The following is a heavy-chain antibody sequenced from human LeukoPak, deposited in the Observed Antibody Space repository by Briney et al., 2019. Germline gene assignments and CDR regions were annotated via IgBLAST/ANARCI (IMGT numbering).Heavy chain of an antibody. V-gene: IGHV3-15*01. CDR2: IKSNTYGGTT. D-gene: IGHD4-11*01. CDR1: GFTFSKAW. J-gene: IGHJ6*02. Sequence: GGSLRLSCAASGFTFSKAWMTWVRQAPRQALEWVGRIKSNTYGGTTDYAAPVKGRFTISRDDSKNTLYLQMNSLKSEDTAVYYCTVDYSNYDYYGLDVWGQGTTVTIFS. CDR3: TVDYSNYDYYGLDV.